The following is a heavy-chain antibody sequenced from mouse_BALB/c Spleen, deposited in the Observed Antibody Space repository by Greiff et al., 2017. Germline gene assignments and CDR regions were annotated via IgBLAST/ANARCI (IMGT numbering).Heavy chain of an antibody. CDR3: AERGPLLRLPYFDY. Sequence: QVQLQQSGAELVKPGASVKISCKATGYTFSSYWIEWVKQRPGHGLEWIGEIIPGSGSTNYNEKFKGKATFTANTSSNTSYMQLSIQTSEDSAVYYGAERGPLLRLPYFDYWGQGTTVTVSS. J-gene: IGHJ2*01. V-gene: IGHV1-9*01. CDR1: GYTFSSYW. CDR2: IIPGSGST. D-gene: IGHD1-2*01.